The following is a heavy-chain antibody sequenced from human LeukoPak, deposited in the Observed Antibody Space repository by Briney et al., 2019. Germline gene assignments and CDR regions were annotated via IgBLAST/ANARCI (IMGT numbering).Heavy chain of an antibody. CDR2: ISSSSSYI. CDR3: ARDGVGSDYVWGSYLY. J-gene: IGHJ4*02. CDR1: GFTFSSYS. V-gene: IGHV3-21*01. D-gene: IGHD3-16*01. Sequence: GGSLRLSCAASGFTFSSYSMNWVRQAPGKGLEWVSSISSSSSYIYYADSVKGRFTISRDNAKNSLYLQMNSLRAEDTAVYYCARDGVGSDYVWGSYLYWGQGTLVTVSS.